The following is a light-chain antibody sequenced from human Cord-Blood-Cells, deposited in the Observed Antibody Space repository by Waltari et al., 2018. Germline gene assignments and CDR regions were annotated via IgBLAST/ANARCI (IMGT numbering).Light chain of an antibody. Sequence: SSELTQDPAVSVALGQTVRITCQGDSLRSYYASWYQQKPGQAPVLVIYVKNNRPSGIPDRFSGSSSGNTASLTITWAQAEDEADYYCNSRDSSGNHWVFGGGTKLTVL. J-gene: IGLJ3*02. CDR3: NSRDSSGNHWV. CDR2: VKN. V-gene: IGLV3-19*01. CDR1: SLRSYY.